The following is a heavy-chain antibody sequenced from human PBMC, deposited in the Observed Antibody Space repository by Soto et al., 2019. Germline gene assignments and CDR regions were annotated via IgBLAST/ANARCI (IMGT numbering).Heavy chain of an antibody. Sequence: GESLKISCKGSGYSFTSYWIGWVRQMPGKGLEWMGIIYPGDSDTRYSPSFQGQFTISADKSISTAYLQWSSLKASDTAMYYCARNTPYCSSTSCYDYWGQGTLVTVSS. D-gene: IGHD2-2*01. CDR1: GYSFTSYW. CDR2: IYPGDSDT. V-gene: IGHV5-51*01. CDR3: ARNTPYCSSTSCYDY. J-gene: IGHJ4*02.